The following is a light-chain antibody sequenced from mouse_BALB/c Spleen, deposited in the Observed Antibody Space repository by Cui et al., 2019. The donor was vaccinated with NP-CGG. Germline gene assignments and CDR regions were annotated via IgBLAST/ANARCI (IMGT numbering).Light chain of an antibody. V-gene: IGKV5-45*01. CDR2: YGS. Sequence: DIVLTQSPATLSVTPGDRVSLSCRASQNISNYLHWYQQTSHESPRLLIKYGSQSISGIPCRFSGSGSGTDFILSINSVETEDFGMYFCEQNNSWPWTFGGGTKLEIK. CDR3: EQNNSWPWT. CDR1: QNISNY. J-gene: IGKJ1*01.